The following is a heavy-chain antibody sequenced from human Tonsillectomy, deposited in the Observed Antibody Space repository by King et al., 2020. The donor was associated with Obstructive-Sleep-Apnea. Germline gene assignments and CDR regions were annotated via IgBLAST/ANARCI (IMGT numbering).Heavy chain of an antibody. V-gene: IGHV3-23*04. CDR1: GFTFSSYA. CDR3: AKGYCTNGVCYFDY. CDR2: ISGSGGIT. D-gene: IGHD2-8*01. Sequence: EVQLVESGGGLVQPGGSLRLSCASSGFTFSSYAMSWVRQAPGKGLEWVSSISGSGGITNYADSVKGRFTISRDNSKKMLYLQMNSLRDEDTAVYYCAKGYCTNGVCYFDYWGQGTLVTVSS. J-gene: IGHJ4*02.